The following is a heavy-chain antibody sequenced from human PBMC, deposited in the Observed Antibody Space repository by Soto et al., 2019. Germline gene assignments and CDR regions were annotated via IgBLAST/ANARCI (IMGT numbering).Heavy chain of an antibody. Sequence: QVQLQESGPGLVKPSQTLSLTCTVSGGSISSGGYYWSWIRQHPGKGLEWIGYIYYSGSTYYNPSLKSRVTISVDTSKNQFSLKLSSLTAADTGVDYCARVREFGSGSYYSLDYWGQGTLVTVSS. V-gene: IGHV4-31*03. CDR1: GGSISSGGYY. J-gene: IGHJ4*02. D-gene: IGHD1-26*01. CDR2: IYYSGST. CDR3: ARVREFGSGSYYSLDY.